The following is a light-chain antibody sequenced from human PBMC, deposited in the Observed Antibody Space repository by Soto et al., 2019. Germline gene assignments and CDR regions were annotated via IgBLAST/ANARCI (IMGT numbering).Light chain of an antibody. V-gene: IGKV3-20*01. J-gene: IGKJ1*01. CDR1: QIVSSSY. CDR3: QQYGSSPWT. CDR2: GAS. Sequence: EIVLTQSPGTLSLSPGERATISCRASQIVSSSYLAWYQQKPGQAPRPLIYGASSRAIGIPDRFSGSGSGTDFTLAISRLEPEDFAVYYCQQYGSSPWTFGQGTKVDIK.